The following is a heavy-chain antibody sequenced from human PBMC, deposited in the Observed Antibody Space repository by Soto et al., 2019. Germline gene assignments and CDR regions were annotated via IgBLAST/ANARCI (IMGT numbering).Heavy chain of an antibody. V-gene: IGHV4-59*08. D-gene: IGHD2-21*02. CDR2: LSYSGST. CDR1: GGFLRSYY. Sequence: SETLSLTCTVSGGFLRSYYWSWIRQPPGKGLEWIGFLSYSGSTSYNPSLKSRVTISGDTSKNVFSLKLSSVTAADTAVYYCARLKGAYCAGDCYRQFDYWGQGTLVTVS. J-gene: IGHJ4*02. CDR3: ARLKGAYCAGDCYRQFDY.